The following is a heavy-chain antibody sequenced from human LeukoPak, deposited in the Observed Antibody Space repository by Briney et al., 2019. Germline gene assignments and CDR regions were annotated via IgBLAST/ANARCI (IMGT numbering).Heavy chain of an antibody. Sequence: ASVKVSCKASGGXFSSYAMSWVRQAPGQGREWMGGIIPIFGTANYAQKFQGRVTITADESTSTAYMELSSLRSEDTAVYYCARQFRIAAAGTVRPYFDYWGQGTLVTVSS. V-gene: IGHV1-69*13. CDR3: ARQFRIAAAGTVRPYFDY. D-gene: IGHD6-13*01. J-gene: IGHJ4*02. CDR2: IIPIFGTA. CDR1: GGXFSSYA.